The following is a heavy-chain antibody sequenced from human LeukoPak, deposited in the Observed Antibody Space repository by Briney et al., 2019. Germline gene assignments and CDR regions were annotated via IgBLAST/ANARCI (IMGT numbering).Heavy chain of an antibody. V-gene: IGHV1-69*05. CDR2: IIPIFGTA. Sequence: ASVKVSCKASGGAFSSYAISWVRQAPGQGLEWVGRIIPIFGTANYAQKFQGRVTITTDESTSTAYMELSSLRSEDTAVYYCASIGGYSYGDEGNYFDYWGQGTLVTVSS. J-gene: IGHJ4*02. CDR3: ASIGGYSYGDEGNYFDY. D-gene: IGHD5-18*01. CDR1: GGAFSSYA.